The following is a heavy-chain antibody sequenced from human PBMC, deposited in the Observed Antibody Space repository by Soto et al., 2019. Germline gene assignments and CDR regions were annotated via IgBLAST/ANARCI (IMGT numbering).Heavy chain of an antibody. Sequence: SETLSLTCTVSGGSISSGGYYWSWIRQHPGKGLEWIGYIYYSGSTYYNPSLKSRVTISVDTSKNQFSLKLSSVTAADTAVYYCARGTKAAAGLNYYYYGMDVWGQGTTVTVSS. D-gene: IGHD6-13*01. CDR1: GGSISSGGYY. V-gene: IGHV4-31*03. CDR3: ARGTKAAAGLNYYYYGMDV. J-gene: IGHJ6*02. CDR2: IYYSGST.